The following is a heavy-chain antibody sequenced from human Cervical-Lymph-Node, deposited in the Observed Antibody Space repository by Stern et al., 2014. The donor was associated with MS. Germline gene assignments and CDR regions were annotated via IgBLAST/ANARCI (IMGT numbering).Heavy chain of an antibody. CDR3: ARKNPSDV. V-gene: IGHV1-18*01. CDR2: ISVYNGGT. Sequence: QDQLVQSGGEVKKPGASVKVSCKAAGYTFTSYGISWVRQAPGQGLEWLGWISVYNGGTVYAEKVQDRVTMTADTSTSTAYMELRSLTSDDTAVYYCARKNPSDVWGQGTMVIVSS. J-gene: IGHJ3*01. D-gene: IGHD1-14*01. CDR1: GYTFTSYG.